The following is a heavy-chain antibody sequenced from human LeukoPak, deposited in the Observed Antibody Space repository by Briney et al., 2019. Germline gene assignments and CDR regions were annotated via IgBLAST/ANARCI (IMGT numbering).Heavy chain of an antibody. V-gene: IGHV1-2*02. Sequence: GASVKVSCKGSGYTFTGSYMPWVRQAPGQGLEWMGWINPNNGGTNYAQQFQGRVTMNRDTSISTAHMVLSRLRSDDTAVCYCAQSEYCGYDYSDWGQGTLVTVSS. J-gene: IGHJ4*02. CDR2: INPNNGGT. CDR3: AQSEYCGYDYSD. D-gene: IGHD5-12*01. CDR1: GYTFTGSY.